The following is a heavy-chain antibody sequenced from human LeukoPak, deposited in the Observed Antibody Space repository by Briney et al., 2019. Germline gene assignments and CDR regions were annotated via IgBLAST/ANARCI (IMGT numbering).Heavy chain of an antibody. CDR2: IMPMFGKA. CDR1: GYTFSSYD. D-gene: IGHD2-2*01. J-gene: IGHJ4*02. CDR3: AGGRTDIVVVPATLRNYYFDY. V-gene: IGHV1-69*06. Sequence: SVKVSCKASGYTFSSYDISWVRQAPGQGLEWMGGIMPMFGKANYAQKFQGRVTTTADKATSTAYMELSSLRSEDTAVYYCAGGRTDIVVVPATLRNYYFDYWGRGTLVTVSS.